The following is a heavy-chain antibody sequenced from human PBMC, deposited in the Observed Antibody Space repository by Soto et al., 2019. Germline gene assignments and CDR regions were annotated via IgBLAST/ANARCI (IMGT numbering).Heavy chain of an antibody. CDR1: GFTFSSYS. J-gene: IGHJ4*02. V-gene: IGHV3-48*01. Sequence: EVQLVESGGGLVQPGGSLRLSCAASGFTFSSYSMNWVRQAPGKGLEWVSYISSSSSTIYYADSVKGRFTISRDNAKNSLYLQMNNLRAEDTAVYYCARDLLASISYGDYVAYWGQGTLVTVSS. CDR2: ISSSSSTI. D-gene: IGHD4-17*01. CDR3: ARDLLASISYGDYVAY.